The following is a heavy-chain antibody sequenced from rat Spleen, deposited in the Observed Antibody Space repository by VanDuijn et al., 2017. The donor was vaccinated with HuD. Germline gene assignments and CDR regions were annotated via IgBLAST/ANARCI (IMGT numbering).Heavy chain of an antibody. CDR1: GFSLSNYG. CDR2: ISYDGRSS. Sequence: VQLKESGPGLVQPSQTLSLTCTVSGFSLSNYGVIWVRQAPKKGLEWVATISYDGRSSYYRDSVRGRFTISRDIAKSTLYLQMNNLRSEDTATYYCTRGTYFRHWGQGVMVTVSS. CDR3: TRGTYFRH. D-gene: IGHD4-6*01. V-gene: IGHV5-29*01. J-gene: IGHJ2*01.